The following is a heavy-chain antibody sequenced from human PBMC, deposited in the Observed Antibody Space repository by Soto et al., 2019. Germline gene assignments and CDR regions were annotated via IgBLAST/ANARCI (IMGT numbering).Heavy chain of an antibody. D-gene: IGHD3-22*01. Sequence: SVKVSCKASGGTFSSYAISWVRQAPGQGLEWMGGIIPIFGTANYAQKFQGRVTITADESTSTAYMELSSLRSEDTAVYYCAREGPAYYDSSGYYFYFDYWGQGTLVTVSS. CDR1: GGTFSSYA. V-gene: IGHV1-69*13. CDR2: IIPIFGTA. J-gene: IGHJ4*02. CDR3: AREGPAYYDSSGYYFYFDY.